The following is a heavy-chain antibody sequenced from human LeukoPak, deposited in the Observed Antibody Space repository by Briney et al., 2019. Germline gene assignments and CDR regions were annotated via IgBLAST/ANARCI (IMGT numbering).Heavy chain of an antibody. J-gene: IGHJ4*02. V-gene: IGHV3-21*01. Sequence: PGGSLRLSCAASGFTFSSYSMNWVRQAPGKGLEWVSSISSSSSYIYYADSVKGRFTISRDNSKNTLYLQMNSRRAEDTAVYYCAKDQYDYVWGSYRCDYWGQGTLVTVSS. CDR2: ISSSSSYI. CDR1: GFTFSSYS. D-gene: IGHD3-16*02. CDR3: AKDQYDYVWGSYRCDY.